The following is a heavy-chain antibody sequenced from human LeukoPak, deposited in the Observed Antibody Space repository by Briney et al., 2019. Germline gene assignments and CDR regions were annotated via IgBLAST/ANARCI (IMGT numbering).Heavy chain of an antibody. Sequence: NPSETLSLTCTVSGGSIRSSYYYWGWIRQPPGKGLEWIGSIYDSGSTYYNPSLKGRVTISVDTSKNQFSLKLNSVTAADTAVYYCARHSGLRSPFDPWGQGTLVTVSS. CDR3: ARHSGLRSPFDP. D-gene: IGHD3-3*01. CDR2: IYDSGST. V-gene: IGHV4-39*01. CDR1: GGSIRSSYYY. J-gene: IGHJ5*02.